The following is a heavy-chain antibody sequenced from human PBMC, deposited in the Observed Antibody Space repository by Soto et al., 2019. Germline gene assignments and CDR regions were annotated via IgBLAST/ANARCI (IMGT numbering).Heavy chain of an antibody. CDR2: ISPTGGST. Sequence: EVQLMESGGGLVQPGGSLRLSCAASGFTFDNYAMNWVRQAPGKGLEWVSGISPTGGSTYYAASVRGRFGISRDNAKNTLDLQMNSLRAEDTAVYYCGRSLDVFLWLGELLSLGFDSWGQGTLVTASS. V-gene: IGHV3-23*01. CDR1: GFTFDNYA. J-gene: IGHJ4*02. CDR3: GRSLDVFLWLGELLSLGFDS. D-gene: IGHD3-10*01.